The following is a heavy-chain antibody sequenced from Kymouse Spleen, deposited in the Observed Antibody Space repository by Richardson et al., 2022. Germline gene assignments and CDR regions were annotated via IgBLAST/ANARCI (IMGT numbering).Heavy chain of an antibody. Sequence: EVQLVESGGGLVQPGGSLRLSCAASGFTFSSYSMNWVRQAPGKGLEWVSYISSSSSTIYYADSVKGRFTISRDNAKNSLYLQMNSLRDEDTAVYYCARDRHYYGSPWFDPWGQGTLVTVSS. CDR1: GFTFSSYS. J-gene: IGHJ5*02. V-gene: IGHV3-48*02. CDR3: ARDRHYYGSPWFDP. D-gene: IGHD3-10*01. CDR2: ISSSSSTI.